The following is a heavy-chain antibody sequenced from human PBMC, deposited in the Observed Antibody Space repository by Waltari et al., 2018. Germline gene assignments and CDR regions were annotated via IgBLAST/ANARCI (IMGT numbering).Heavy chain of an antibody. CDR2: ISGSGNDT. Sequence: DVQLLESGGGVVQRGGSLRGACTASGIPFDPYAMAWVRQGLGQGLEWVSTISGSGNDTYYADSVKGRFTISRDNSKNTVFLQMNMLRVEDTANYYCAKALGIMGFDCWGQGTLVAVAS. J-gene: IGHJ4*02. V-gene: IGHV3-23*01. D-gene: IGHD3-16*01. CDR1: GIPFDPYA. CDR3: AKALGIMGFDC.